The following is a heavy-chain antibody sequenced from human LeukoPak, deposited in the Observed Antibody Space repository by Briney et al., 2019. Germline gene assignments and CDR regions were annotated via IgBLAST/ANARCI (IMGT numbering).Heavy chain of an antibody. CDR3: ARAPLRYYYYYYGMDV. Sequence: PSETLSLTCAVYGGSFSGYYWSWIRQPPGKGLEWIGEINHSGSTNYNPSLKSRVTISVDTSKNQFSLKLSSVTAADTAVYYCARAPLRYYYYYYGMDVWGQGTTVTVSS. D-gene: IGHD5-24*01. V-gene: IGHV4-34*01. CDR2: INHSGST. CDR1: GGSFSGYY. J-gene: IGHJ6*02.